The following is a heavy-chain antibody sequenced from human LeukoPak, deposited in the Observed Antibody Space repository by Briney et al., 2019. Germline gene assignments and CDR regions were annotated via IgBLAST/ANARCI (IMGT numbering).Heavy chain of an antibody. CDR2: IIPIFGTA. J-gene: IGHJ6*03. D-gene: IGHD1-1*01. CDR1: GGTFSSYA. Sequence: GASVKVSCKASGGTFSSYAISWVRQAPGQGLEWMGGIIPIFGTANYAQKFQGRVTITADESTSTAYMELSSLRSEDTAVYYCARAKDWNDDYYYYYMDVWGKGTTVTVSS. CDR3: ARAKDWNDDYYYYYMDV. V-gene: IGHV1-69*13.